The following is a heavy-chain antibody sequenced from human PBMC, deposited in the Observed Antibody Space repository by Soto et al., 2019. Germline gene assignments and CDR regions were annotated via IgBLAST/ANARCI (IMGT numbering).Heavy chain of an antibody. CDR1: GGSFSGYY. CDR2: INHSGST. J-gene: IGHJ3*02. CDR3: ARVWGGAFDI. Sequence: SETLSLSCAVYGGSFSGYYWSWIRQPPGKGLEWIGEINHSGSTNYNPSLKSRVTISVDTSKNQFSLKLSSVTAADTAVYYCARVWGGAFDIWGQGTMVTVSS. D-gene: IGHD3-10*01. V-gene: IGHV4-34*01.